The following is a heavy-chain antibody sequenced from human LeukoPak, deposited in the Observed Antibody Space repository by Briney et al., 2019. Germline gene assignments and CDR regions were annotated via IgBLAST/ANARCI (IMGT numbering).Heavy chain of an antibody. V-gene: IGHV3-20*04. CDR3: ARDRAPYYYDSSGYIGPVPGARAGFDY. CDR2: INWNGGST. D-gene: IGHD3-22*01. Sequence: PGGSLRLSCAASGFTFDDYGMSWVRQAPGKGLEWVSGINWNGGSTGYADSVKGRFTISRDNAKNSLYLQMNSLRAEDTALYYCARDRAPYYYDSSGYIGPVPGARAGFDYWGQGTLVTVSS. J-gene: IGHJ4*02. CDR1: GFTFDDYG.